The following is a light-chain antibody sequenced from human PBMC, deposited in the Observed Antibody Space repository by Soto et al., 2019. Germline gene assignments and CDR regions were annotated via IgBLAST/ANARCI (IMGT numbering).Light chain of an antibody. J-gene: IGKJ5*01. CDR1: QSVSSN. CDR3: QQYNNWPPIT. CDR2: DAS. Sequence: EIVMTQSPATLSVSPGERATLSCRASQSVSSNLAWYQQKPGQAPSLLIYDASTRATGIPARFSGSGSGTEFTLTIRSLQSEDFAVYYCQQYNNWPPITFGQGTRLEIK. V-gene: IGKV3-15*01.